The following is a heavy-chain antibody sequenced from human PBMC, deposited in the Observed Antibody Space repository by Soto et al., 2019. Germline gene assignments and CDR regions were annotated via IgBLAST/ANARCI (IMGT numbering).Heavy chain of an antibody. CDR2: IYYSGST. V-gene: IGHV4-59*01. CDR3: ARAAYGSGSHYNDY. CDR1: GGSISSYY. Sequence: SETLSLTCTVSGGSISSYYWSWIRQPPGKGLEWIGYIYYSGSTNYNPSLKSRVTISVDTSKNQFSLKLSSVTAADTAVYYCARAAYGSGSHYNDYWGQGTLVTVSS. J-gene: IGHJ4*02. D-gene: IGHD3-10*01.